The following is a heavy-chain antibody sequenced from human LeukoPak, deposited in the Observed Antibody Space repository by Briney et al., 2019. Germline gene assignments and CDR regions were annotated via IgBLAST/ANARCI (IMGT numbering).Heavy chain of an antibody. J-gene: IGHJ6*03. CDR2: IIPIFGTA. CDR3: ARTSYRYYYYYYMDV. V-gene: IGHV1-69*06. Sequence: ASVKVSCKASGGTFSSYAISWVRQAPGQGLEWMGGIIPIFGTANYAQKFQGRVTITADKSTSTAYMELSSLRSEDTAVYYCARTSYRYYYYYYMDVWGKGTTVTVSS. CDR1: GGTFSSYA. D-gene: IGHD4-11*01.